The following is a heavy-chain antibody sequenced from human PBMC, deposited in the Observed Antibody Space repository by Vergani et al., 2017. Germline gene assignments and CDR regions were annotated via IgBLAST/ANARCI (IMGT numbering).Heavy chain of an antibody. CDR3: ARHYYDSSGYYFDY. D-gene: IGHD3-22*01. CDR1: GYSISSGYY. CDR2: IYHSGST. J-gene: IGHJ4*02. Sequence: QVQLQESGPGLVKPSETLSLTCAVSGYSISSGYYWGWIRQPPGKGLEWIGSIYHSGSTYHNPSLKSRVTISVDTSKNQSPLKLSSVTAADTAVYYCARHYYDSSGYYFDYWGQGTLVTVSS. V-gene: IGHV4-38-2*01.